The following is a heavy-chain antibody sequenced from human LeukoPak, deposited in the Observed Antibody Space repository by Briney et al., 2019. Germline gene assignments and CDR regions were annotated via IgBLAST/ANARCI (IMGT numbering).Heavy chain of an antibody. Sequence: SETLSLTCTVSGGSISSSSYYWGWIRQPPGKGLEWIGSIYYSGSTYYNPSLKSRVIISVDRSKNQFSLKLSSVTAADTAVYYCARGNYYGSGSYYNYWGQGTLVTVSS. V-gene: IGHV4-39*07. CDR2: IYYSGST. D-gene: IGHD3-10*01. J-gene: IGHJ4*02. CDR3: ARGNYYGSGSYYNY. CDR1: GGSISSSSYY.